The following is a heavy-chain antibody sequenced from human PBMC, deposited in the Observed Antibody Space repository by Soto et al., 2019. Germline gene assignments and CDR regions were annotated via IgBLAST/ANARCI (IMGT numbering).Heavy chain of an antibody. CDR1: GGTFSSYA. CDR3: ARALVVVPAAFYGMDV. V-gene: IGHV1-69*06. CDR2: IIPIFGTA. D-gene: IGHD2-2*01. J-gene: IGHJ6*02. Sequence: GASVKVSCKASGGTFSSYAISWVRQAPGQGLEWMGGIIPIFGTANYAQKFQGRVTITADKSTSTAYMELSSLRSEDTAVYYCARALVVVPAAFYGMDVWGQGTTVTVSS.